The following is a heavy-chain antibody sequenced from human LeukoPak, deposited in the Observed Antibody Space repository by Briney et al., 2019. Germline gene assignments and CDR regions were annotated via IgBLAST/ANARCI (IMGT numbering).Heavy chain of an antibody. D-gene: IGHD6-19*01. CDR1: GFTFSSYY. Sequence: PGGSLRLSCVASGFTFSSYYMSWVRQAPGKGLEWVANIKQDGSEKNYVDSVKGRFTISRDNAKTSVFLQMSSLRADDTAVYYCARQWLAFDYWGPGILVTVSP. CDR3: ARQWLAFDY. V-gene: IGHV3-7*01. J-gene: IGHJ4*02. CDR2: IKQDGSEK.